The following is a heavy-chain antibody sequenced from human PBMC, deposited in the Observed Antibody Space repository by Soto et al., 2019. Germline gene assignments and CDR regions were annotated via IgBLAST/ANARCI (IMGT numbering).Heavy chain of an antibody. Sequence: QAGGSLRLSCAASGFTFNSYAMNWVRQAPGKGLAWVSAIGTDGNTYYANSVKGRFTISRDNSRTTLYLQMNSLRVEDTALYYCVRKYPGTRPFDYWGQGTQVTVSS. V-gene: IGHV3-23*01. CDR1: GFTFNSYA. CDR2: IGTDGNT. CDR3: VRKYPGTRPFDY. D-gene: IGHD2-2*01. J-gene: IGHJ4*01.